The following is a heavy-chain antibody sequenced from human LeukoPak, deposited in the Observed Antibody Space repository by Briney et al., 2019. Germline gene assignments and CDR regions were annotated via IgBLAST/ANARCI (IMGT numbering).Heavy chain of an antibody. V-gene: IGHV3-7*01. CDR3: AREPREQWLVTHNHFDY. D-gene: IGHD6-19*01. J-gene: IGHJ4*02. CDR2: IKQDGSEK. Sequence: GGSLRLSCAASGFTFSSYWMSWVRQAPGKGLEWVANIKQDGSEKYYVDSVKGRFTISRDNAKNSLYLQMNSLRAEGTAVYYCAREPREQWLVTHNHFDYWGQGTLVTVSS. CDR1: GFTFSSYW.